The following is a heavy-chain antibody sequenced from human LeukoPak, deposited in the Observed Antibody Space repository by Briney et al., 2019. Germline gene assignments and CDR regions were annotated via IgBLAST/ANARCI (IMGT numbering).Heavy chain of an antibody. J-gene: IGHJ4*02. CDR1: GYTFTGYY. D-gene: IGHD6-25*01. CDR3: ARSEGY. Sequence: ASVKVSCKASGYTFTGYYIHWVRQAPGQGLEWMGWINANSGGTNYAQKFQGRVTMTSDTSTTTAYMELNWLTSDDTAVYYCARSEGYWGQGTLVTVSS. CDR2: INANSGGT. V-gene: IGHV1-2*02.